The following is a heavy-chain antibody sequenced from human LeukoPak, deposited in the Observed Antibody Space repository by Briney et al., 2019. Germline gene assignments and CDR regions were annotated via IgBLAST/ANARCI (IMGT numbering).Heavy chain of an antibody. J-gene: IGHJ4*02. D-gene: IGHD1-20*01. CDR1: GFTFNNPC. V-gene: IGHV3-15*01. CDR3: TTGYNWNLGA. Sequence: GGSLTLSCAPSGFTFNNPCMGWARQAPGGGLEWVGRIKSKTDGGTTDYAAPVKGRFTISRDDSKNTLYLKMNSLKTEDTAVYYCTTGYNWNLGAWGQGTLVTVSS. CDR2: IKSKTDGGTT.